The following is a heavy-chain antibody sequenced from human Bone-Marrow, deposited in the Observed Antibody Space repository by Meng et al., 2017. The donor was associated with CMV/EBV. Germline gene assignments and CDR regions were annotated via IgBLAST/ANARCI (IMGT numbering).Heavy chain of an antibody. CDR1: GFTFSSYA. D-gene: IGHD6-19*01. V-gene: IGHV3-23*01. J-gene: IGHJ4*02. CDR2: ISGSGGST. Sequence: GESLKISCAASGFTFSSYAMSWVRQAPGKGLEWVSAISGSGGSTYYADSVKGRFTISRDNSKNTLYLQMNSLRAEDTAVYYCTRIGWYAISGWGQGTLVTVSS. CDR3: TRIGWYAISG.